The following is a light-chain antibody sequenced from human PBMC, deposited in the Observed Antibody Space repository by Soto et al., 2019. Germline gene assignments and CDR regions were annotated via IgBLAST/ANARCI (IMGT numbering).Light chain of an antibody. Sequence: DIQITQSPSAVSGSVPPTVTPTFRASQDIRSWLAWYQQKPGTAPKLLIYAASSLQSGVPSRFSGSGSGTDFSLTISSLQTEDFATYSCKQANSFPLSFGGGTKVDIK. J-gene: IGKJ4*01. CDR2: AAS. CDR3: KQANSFPLS. CDR1: QDIRSW. V-gene: IGKV1D-12*01.